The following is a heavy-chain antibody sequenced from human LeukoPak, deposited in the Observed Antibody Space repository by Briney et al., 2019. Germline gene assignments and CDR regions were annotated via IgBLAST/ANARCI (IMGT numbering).Heavy chain of an antibody. CDR1: GFTFSSYA. J-gene: IGHJ5*02. V-gene: IGHV3-30*03. Sequence: PGRSLRLSCAVSGFTFSSYAMHWVRQAPGKGLEWVAVVSYDGSNKYYADSVKGRFTISRDNSRNTLYLQMNSLRDEDTALYYCARDSITTGGTVYNWFDPWGQGTLVTVSS. CDR3: ARDSITTGGTVYNWFDP. D-gene: IGHD1-14*01. CDR2: VSYDGSNK.